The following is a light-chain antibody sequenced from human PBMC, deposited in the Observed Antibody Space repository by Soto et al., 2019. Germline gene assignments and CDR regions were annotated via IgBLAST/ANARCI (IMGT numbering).Light chain of an antibody. J-gene: IGKJ1*01. Sequence: DIQMTQSPSTLSASVGDRVTITCRASQNISNWLAWYQQKPGEAPKVLIYDVSSLESGVPSRFSGSGPGTEFTLTISSLQPDDFATYYCQQCNAFWTFGQGTKVDIK. CDR3: QQCNAFWT. CDR1: QNISNW. V-gene: IGKV1-5*01. CDR2: DVS.